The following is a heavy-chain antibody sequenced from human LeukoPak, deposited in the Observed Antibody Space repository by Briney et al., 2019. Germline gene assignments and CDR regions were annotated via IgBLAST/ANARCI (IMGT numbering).Heavy chain of an antibody. Sequence: GESLKISCKGSGYSFTSNWIAWVRQMPGKGLEWMGIIYPTDSTTRYSPSFQGQVTISADESINTAYLQWSSLKASDTAMYYCARLWVATLDSWGQGTLVTVSS. CDR3: ARLWVATLDS. D-gene: IGHD5-12*01. J-gene: IGHJ4*02. V-gene: IGHV5-51*01. CDR1: GYSFTSNW. CDR2: IYPTDSTT.